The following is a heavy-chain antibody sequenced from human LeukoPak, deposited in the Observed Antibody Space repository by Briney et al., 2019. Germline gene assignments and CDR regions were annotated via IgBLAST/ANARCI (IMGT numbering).Heavy chain of an antibody. CDR1: GYTFTGYY. V-gene: IGHV1-2*02. Sequence: ASVKVSCKASGYTFTGYYMHWVRQAPGQGLEWMGWINPNSGGTNYAQKFQGRVTMTRDTSIGTAYMELSRLRSDDTAVYYCAREDDFWSGFVSFNWFDPWGQGTLVTVSS. CDR3: AREDDFWSGFVSFNWFDP. D-gene: IGHD3-3*01. CDR2: INPNSGGT. J-gene: IGHJ5*02.